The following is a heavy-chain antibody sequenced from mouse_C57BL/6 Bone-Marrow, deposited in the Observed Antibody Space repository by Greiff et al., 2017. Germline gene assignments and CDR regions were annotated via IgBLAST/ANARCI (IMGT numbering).Heavy chain of an antibody. CDR3: TKGDGYDAFAY. V-gene: IGHV1-5*01. CDR2: IYPGNSGT. J-gene: IGHJ3*01. CDR1: GYTFTSYW. Sequence: EVQLQQSGTVLARPGASVKMSCKTSGYTFTSYWMHWVKQRPGQGLEWVGAIYPGNSGTSYNQKFKGKAKLTAVTSARTGYMELSSLTNEDSAVYYGTKGDGYDAFAYWGQGTLVTVSA. D-gene: IGHD2-2*01.